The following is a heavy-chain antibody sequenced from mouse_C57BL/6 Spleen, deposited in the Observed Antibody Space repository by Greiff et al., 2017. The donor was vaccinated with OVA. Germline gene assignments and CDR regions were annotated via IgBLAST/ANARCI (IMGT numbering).Heavy chain of an antibody. D-gene: IGHD2-2*01. CDR1: GYSFTGYY. CDR3: ARDGYDKNYFDY. CDR2: INPSTGGT. Sequence: VQLQQSGPELVKPGASVKISCKASGYSFTGYYMNWVKQSPEKSLEWIGEINPSTGGTTYTQKFKAKATLTVDKSSSTAYMQLKSLTSEDSAVYYCARDGYDKNYFDYWGQGTTLTVSS. J-gene: IGHJ2*01. V-gene: IGHV1-42*01.